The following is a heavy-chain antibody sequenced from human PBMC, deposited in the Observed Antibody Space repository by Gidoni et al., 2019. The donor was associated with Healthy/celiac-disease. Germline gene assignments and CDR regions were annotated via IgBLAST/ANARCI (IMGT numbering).Heavy chain of an antibody. J-gene: IGHJ2*01. CDR1: GVTFSSYA. V-gene: IGHV3-23*01. CDR3: AKDVAFCSGGSCYYWYFDL. CDR2: ISGSGGST. D-gene: IGHD2-15*01. Sequence: EVQLLESGGGLVQPGGSLRLSCAASGVTFSSYAMSWVRQAPGKGLEWVSAISGSGGSTYYADSVKGRFTISRDNSKNTLYLQMNSLRAEDTAVYYCAKDVAFCSGGSCYYWYFDLWGRGTLVTVSS.